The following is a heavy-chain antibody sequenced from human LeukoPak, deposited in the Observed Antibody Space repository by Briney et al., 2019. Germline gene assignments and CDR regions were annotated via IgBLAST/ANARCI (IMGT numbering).Heavy chain of an antibody. J-gene: IGHJ4*02. CDR3: VRVYCTNYLCRTCDY. CDR2: IHYTGST. V-gene: IGHV4-59*01. Sequence: PSETLSLTCTVSGGSISSYYWSWIRQPPGKGLEWIGYIHYTGSTNYNPSLKSRVTISVDTSKNQFSLKLSSVTAADTAVYYCVRVYCTNYLCRTCDYWGQGTLVTVSS. D-gene: IGHD2-8*01. CDR1: GGSISSYY.